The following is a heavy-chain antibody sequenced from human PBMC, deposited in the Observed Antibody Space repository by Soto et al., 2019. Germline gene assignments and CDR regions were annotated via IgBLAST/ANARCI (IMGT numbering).Heavy chain of an antibody. D-gene: IGHD3-22*01. CDR2: IYPGDSDT. CDR3: ASDTKNYYDSSGYYYAKAFDI. Sequence: GESLKISCNGSGYSFTSYWIGWVRQMPWKGLEWMGIIYPGDSDTRYSPSFQGQVTISADKSISTAYLQWSSLKASDTAMYYCASDTKNYYDSSGYYYAKAFDIWGQGTMVTVSS. CDR1: GYSFTSYW. J-gene: IGHJ3*02. V-gene: IGHV5-51*01.